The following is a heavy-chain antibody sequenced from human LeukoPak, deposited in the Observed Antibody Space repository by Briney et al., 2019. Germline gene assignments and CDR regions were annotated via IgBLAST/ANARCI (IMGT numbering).Heavy chain of an antibody. V-gene: IGHV3-21*01. D-gene: IGHD6-13*01. CDR1: GFTFSGYS. Sequence: PGGSLRLSCTASGFTFSGYSMNWIRQAPGKGLEWVSSFGTRSTSIYHAGSVKGRFAISRDNAKNSLYLQMNSLRAEDTAVYYCARDSSSWYRAFDIWGQGTMVTVSS. CDR3: ARDSSSWYRAFDI. J-gene: IGHJ3*02. CDR2: FGTRSTSI.